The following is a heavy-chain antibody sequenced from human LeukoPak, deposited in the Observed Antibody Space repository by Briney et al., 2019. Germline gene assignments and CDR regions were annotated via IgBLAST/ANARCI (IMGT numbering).Heavy chain of an antibody. CDR3: ARGGLAATDINWFDP. CDR1: GYTFTGYY. Sequence: ASVKVSCKASGYTFTGYYMYWVRQAPGQGLEWMGWINPNSGGTKYAQKFQGRVTMTRDTSISTAYMELTRLRSDDTAVYYCARGGLAATDINWFDPWGQGTLVTVSS. J-gene: IGHJ5*02. V-gene: IGHV1-2*02. D-gene: IGHD6-13*01. CDR2: INPNSGGT.